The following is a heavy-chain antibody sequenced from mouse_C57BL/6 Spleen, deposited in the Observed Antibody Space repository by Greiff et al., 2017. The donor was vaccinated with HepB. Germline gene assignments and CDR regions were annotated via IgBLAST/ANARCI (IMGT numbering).Heavy chain of an antibody. CDR3: ASLYGTWYFDV. Sequence: EVQVVESGGGLVKPGGSLKLSCAASGFTFSDYGMHWVRQAPEKGLEWVAYISSGSSTIYYADTVKGRFTISRDNAKNTLFLQMTSLRSEDTAMYYCASLYGTWYFDVWGTGTTVTVSS. CDR1: GFTFSDYG. CDR2: ISSGSSTI. J-gene: IGHJ1*03. D-gene: IGHD1-1*01. V-gene: IGHV5-17*01.